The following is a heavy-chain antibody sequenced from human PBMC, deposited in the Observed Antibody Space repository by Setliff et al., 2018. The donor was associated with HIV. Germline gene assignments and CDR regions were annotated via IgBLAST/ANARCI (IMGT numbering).Heavy chain of an antibody. CDR2: ISSSTTNI. J-gene: IGHJ4*02. Sequence: SGGSLRLSCTASGFSFNTYNMNWARHAPGKGLEWLSYISSSTTNIYYADSVRDRFTISRDHAKNSLYLQMNSLSCEDTAVYYCARGTQCSGKTPYDYWGQGTLFTVAS. D-gene: IGHD3-10*02. CDR1: GFSFNTYN. CDR3: ARGTQCSGKTPYDY. V-gene: IGHV3-48*01.